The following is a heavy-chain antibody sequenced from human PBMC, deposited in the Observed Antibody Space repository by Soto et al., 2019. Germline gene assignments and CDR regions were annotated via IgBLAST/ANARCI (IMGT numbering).Heavy chain of an antibody. J-gene: IGHJ4*02. CDR2: IYSGGYT. D-gene: IGHD2-21*01. CDR3: GPHPGGGGY. V-gene: IGHV3-53*01. Sequence: EVQLVGSGGGLIQPGGSLRLSCAVSGFTVSNNYMSWVRQAPGKGLEGVSVIYSGGYTAYGDSVKGRFTISRDNSRNTLSLQNNAQSAEVSSGDGWGPHPGGGGYWGQGTLVTVSS. CDR1: GFTVSNNY.